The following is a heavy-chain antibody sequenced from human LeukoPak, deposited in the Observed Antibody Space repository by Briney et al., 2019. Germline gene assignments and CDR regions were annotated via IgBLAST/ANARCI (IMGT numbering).Heavy chain of an antibody. Sequence: GGSLRLSCAASGFSFSSYGMHWVRQAPGKGLEWVAVIWYDGSKKYYADSVKGRFIISRDNSRNTLYLQMNSLRVEDTTVYYCARDVGKWESLHFFDYWGQGTLVTVSS. CDR1: GFSFSSYG. CDR3: ARDVGKWESLHFFDY. J-gene: IGHJ4*02. D-gene: IGHD1-26*01. V-gene: IGHV3-33*01. CDR2: IWYDGSKK.